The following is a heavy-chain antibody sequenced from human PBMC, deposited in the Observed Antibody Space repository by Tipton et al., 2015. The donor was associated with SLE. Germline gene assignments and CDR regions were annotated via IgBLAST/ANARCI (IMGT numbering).Heavy chain of an antibody. Sequence: LRLSCAVYGGSFSGYYWSWIRQPPGKGLEWIGEINHSGSTNYNPSLKSRVTISVDTSKNQFSLKLSSVTAADTAVYYCARDIAAAGGYNWFDPWGQGTLVTVSS. CDR1: GGSFSGYY. V-gene: IGHV4-34*01. J-gene: IGHJ5*02. CDR2: INHSGST. CDR3: ARDIAAAGGYNWFDP. D-gene: IGHD6-13*01.